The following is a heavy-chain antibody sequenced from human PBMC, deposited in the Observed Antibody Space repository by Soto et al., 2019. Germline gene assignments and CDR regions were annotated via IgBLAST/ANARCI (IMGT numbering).Heavy chain of an antibody. V-gene: IGHV4-34*01. D-gene: IGHD1-20*01. CDR3: ARTHNWNYYYYYGMDV. Sequence: SETLSLTCAVYGGSFSGYYWSWIRQPPGKGLEWIGEINHSGSTNYNPSLKSRVTISVDTSKNQFSLKLSSVTAADTAVYYCARTHNWNYYYYYGMDVWGQGTTVTVSS. CDR2: INHSGST. CDR1: GGSFSGYY. J-gene: IGHJ6*02.